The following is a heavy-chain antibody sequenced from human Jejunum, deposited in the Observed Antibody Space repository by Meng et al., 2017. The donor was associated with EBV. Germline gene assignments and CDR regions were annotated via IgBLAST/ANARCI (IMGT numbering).Heavy chain of an antibody. CDR1: GGSISSSSHY. CDR2: IYYSGST. Sequence: QRQLQESGPGLVKPSETLSLTCSVSGGSISSSSHYWGWIRQPPGKGLEWIGSIYYSGSTYYNPSLKSRVTISVDTSKNQFSLKLSSVTAADTAVYYCARTYYYDSSGYAPFDYWGQGTLVTVSS. J-gene: IGHJ4*02. D-gene: IGHD3-22*01. V-gene: IGHV4-39*07. CDR3: ARTYYYDSSGYAPFDY.